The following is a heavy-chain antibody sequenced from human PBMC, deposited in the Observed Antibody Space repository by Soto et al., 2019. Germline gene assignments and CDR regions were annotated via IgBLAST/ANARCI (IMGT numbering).Heavy chain of an antibody. CDR1: GYSFTSYW. CDR3: ARPRAPHYYDSSAKVGMDV. V-gene: IGHV5-10-1*01. CDR2: IDPSDSYT. J-gene: IGHJ6*02. Sequence: PGESLKISCKGSGYSFTSYWIGWVRQMPGKGLEWMGRIDPSDSYTNYSPSFQGHVTISADKSISTAYLQWSSLKASDTAMYYCARPRAPHYYDSSAKVGMDVWGQGTTVTVSS. D-gene: IGHD3-22*01.